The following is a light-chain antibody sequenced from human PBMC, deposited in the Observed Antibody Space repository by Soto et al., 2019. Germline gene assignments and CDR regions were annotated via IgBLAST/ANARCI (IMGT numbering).Light chain of an antibody. CDR1: QDISSH. J-gene: IGKJ4*01. CDR2: AAS. V-gene: IGKV1-9*01. CDR3: QQVKTYPLT. Sequence: DIQLTQSPSFLSASVGDRVTITCRASQDISSHLAWYQQKPGKAPKLLIYAASTLQSGVPSGFGGSESGTEFTLTITRLQPEDFATYYCQQVKTYPLTFGGGTKVEIK.